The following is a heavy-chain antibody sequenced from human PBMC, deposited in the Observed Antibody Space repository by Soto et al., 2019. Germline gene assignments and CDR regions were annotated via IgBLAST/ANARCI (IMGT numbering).Heavy chain of an antibody. Sequence: QLQLQESGPGLVKPSETLSLTCTVSGDSISSSTYFWGWVRQPPGKGLEWIGSIYYSGSTYYNPSLKSRVPLSLDTSKNHFSLKVSSVTAADTAVYYCARHLGEGYFDYWGQGTLVTVSS. V-gene: IGHV4-39*01. CDR2: IYYSGST. J-gene: IGHJ4*02. CDR1: GDSISSSTYF. CDR3: ARHLGEGYFDY.